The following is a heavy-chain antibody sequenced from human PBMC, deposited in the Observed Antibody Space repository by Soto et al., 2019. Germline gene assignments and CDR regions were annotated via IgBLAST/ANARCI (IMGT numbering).Heavy chain of an antibody. V-gene: IGHV4-59*08. CDR3: AGRVDYVWGSNRFSPYFDY. CDR1: GGSISSYY. J-gene: IGHJ4*02. Sequence: SETLSLTCTVSGGSISSYYWSWIRQPPGKGLEWIGYIYYSGSTNYNPSLKSRVTISVDTSKNQFSLKLSSVTAADTAVYYCAGRVDYVWGSNRFSPYFDYWGQGSLVTVSS. CDR2: IYYSGST. D-gene: IGHD3-16*02.